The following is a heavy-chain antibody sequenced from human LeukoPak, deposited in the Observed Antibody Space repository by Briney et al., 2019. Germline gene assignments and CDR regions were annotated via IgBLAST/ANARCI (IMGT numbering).Heavy chain of an antibody. CDR2: IYYSGST. Sequence: SETLSLTCTVSGGSISSYYWSWIRQPPGKGLEWIGYIYYSGSTNYNPSLKSRVTISVDTSKNQFSLKLSSVSAADTAVYYCARAGVGATISDYWGQGTLVTVSS. V-gene: IGHV4-59*01. J-gene: IGHJ4*02. D-gene: IGHD1-26*01. CDR1: GGSISSYY. CDR3: ARAGVGATISDY.